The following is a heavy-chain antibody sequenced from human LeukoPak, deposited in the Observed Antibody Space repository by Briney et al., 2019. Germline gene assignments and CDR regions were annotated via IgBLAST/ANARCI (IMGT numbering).Heavy chain of an antibody. V-gene: IGHV4-59*01. J-gene: IGHJ4*02. CDR1: GGSISGYY. D-gene: IGHD1-26*01. CDR3: ARGEWDLLFDY. CDR2: IFYSGST. Sequence: NPSETLSLLCTVSGGSISGYYWSWLRQPTGKGLEWIGYIFYSGSTNDNPSLKSRVTISVDTSKNQFSLKLSSVTAADTAVYYCARGEWDLLFDYWGQGTLVTVSS.